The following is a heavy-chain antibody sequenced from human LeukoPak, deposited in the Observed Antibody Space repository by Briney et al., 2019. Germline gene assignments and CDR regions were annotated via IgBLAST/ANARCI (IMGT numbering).Heavy chain of an antibody. Sequence: AVQVSCKASGGTFSSYAIRWVRPAPGQGLEWMGRIIPILGIANYAQKFQGRITITADKPTSTAYMELSSLRSEDTAVYYCARDRYRIAARKGDDYWGQGTLVTVSS. D-gene: IGHD6-6*01. CDR3: ARDRYRIAARKGDDY. CDR2: IIPILGIA. V-gene: IGHV1-69*04. CDR1: GGTFSSYA. J-gene: IGHJ4*02.